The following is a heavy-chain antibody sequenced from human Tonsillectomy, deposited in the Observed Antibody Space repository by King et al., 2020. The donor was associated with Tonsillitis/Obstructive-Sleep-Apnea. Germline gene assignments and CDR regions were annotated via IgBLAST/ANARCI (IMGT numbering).Heavy chain of an antibody. V-gene: IGHV3-7*01. D-gene: IGHD5-12*01. CDR2: IKQDGSET. Sequence: EVQLVESGGGLVQPGGSLRLSCAASGFIFSSYWMSWVRQAPGKGLEWVANIKQDGSETYYVDSVKGRFTISRDNAKNSLYLQMNSLRAEDTAVYYCARERGYSAYYYYYYMDVWGKGTTVTVSS. CDR1: GFIFSSYW. J-gene: IGHJ6*03. CDR3: ARERGYSAYYYYYYMDV.